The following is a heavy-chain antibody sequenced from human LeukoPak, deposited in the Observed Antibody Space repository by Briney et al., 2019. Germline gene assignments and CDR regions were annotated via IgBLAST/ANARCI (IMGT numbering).Heavy chain of an antibody. V-gene: IGHV1-18*01. D-gene: IGHD6-19*01. Sequence: ASVKVSCKASGYTFTSYGISWVRQAPGQGLEWMGWISAYNGNTNYAQKLQGRVTTTTDTSTSTAYMELRSLRSDDTAVYYCARDPDSSGWYYYFDYWGQGTLVTVSS. CDR1: GYTFTSYG. CDR3: ARDPDSSGWYYYFDY. J-gene: IGHJ4*02. CDR2: ISAYNGNT.